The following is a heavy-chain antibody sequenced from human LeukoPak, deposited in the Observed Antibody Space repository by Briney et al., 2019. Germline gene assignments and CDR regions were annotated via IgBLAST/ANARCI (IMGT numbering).Heavy chain of an antibody. V-gene: IGHV4-39*07. CDR3: AREIGLNYYYMDV. CDR2: IYYSGST. J-gene: IGHJ6*03. CDR1: GGSISSISYY. Sequence: SETLSLTCTVSGGSISSISYYWGWIRQPPGKGLEWIGSIYYSGSTYYNPSLNSRVTISVDTSKNQFSLKLSSVTAAETGVYYCAREIGLNYYYMDVWGKGTTVTVSS.